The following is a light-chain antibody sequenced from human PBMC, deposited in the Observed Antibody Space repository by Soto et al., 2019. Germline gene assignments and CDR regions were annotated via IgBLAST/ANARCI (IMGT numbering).Light chain of an antibody. V-gene: IGKV1-9*01. CDR1: QGISTY. J-gene: IGKJ4*01. CDR2: TAS. Sequence: DIKLTQSPSFLSASVGDRVTITCRATQGISTYLTWYQQKPGKAPKLLIYTASTIQSEVPSRFSGSGSGTEVTLTISNLQPEDFASYYCQQVKSYPLTFGGGTKVEI. CDR3: QQVKSYPLT.